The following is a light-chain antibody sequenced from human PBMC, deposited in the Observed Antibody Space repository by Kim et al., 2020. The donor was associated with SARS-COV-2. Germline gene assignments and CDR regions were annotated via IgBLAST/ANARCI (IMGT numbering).Light chain of an antibody. CDR3: QHYIRFPYT. CDR2: QAS. V-gene: IGKV1-5*03. J-gene: IGKJ2*01. Sequence: DIQMTQSPSTLSASVGDRVTITCRASQIVDTYLAWYQQKPGKAPNLLIYQASNLQIGVPSRFSGSGSGAEFTLTISSLQSDDFATYYCQHYIRFPYTFGQGTKLEI. CDR1: QIVDTY.